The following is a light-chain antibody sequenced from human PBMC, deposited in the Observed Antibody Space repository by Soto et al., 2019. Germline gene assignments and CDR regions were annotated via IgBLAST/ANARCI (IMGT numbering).Light chain of an antibody. CDR3: QQYGSSSWT. J-gene: IGKJ1*01. Sequence: EIVLTQSPGTPSLSPGERATLSCRASQSVSSSYLAWYQQKPGQAPRLLIYGASSRATGIPDRFSGSGSGTDFTLTISRLEPEDFAVYYCQQYGSSSWTFGQGTRWIS. CDR1: QSVSSSY. CDR2: GAS. V-gene: IGKV3-20*01.